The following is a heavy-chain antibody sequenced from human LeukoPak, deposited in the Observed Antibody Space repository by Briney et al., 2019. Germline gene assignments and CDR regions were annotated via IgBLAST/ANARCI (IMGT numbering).Heavy chain of an antibody. V-gene: IGHV4-59*08. CDR1: GGSISNYF. CDR3: ARGSYDFWSGYYLDY. J-gene: IGHJ4*02. Sequence: SETLSLTCTVSGGSISNYFWSWVRQPPGKRLEWIGYVYYNGNTNYNPSLESRVTISVDTSKNQFSLKLSSVTAADTAVYYCARGSYDFWSGYYLDYWGQGTLVTVSS. CDR2: VYYNGNT. D-gene: IGHD3-3*01.